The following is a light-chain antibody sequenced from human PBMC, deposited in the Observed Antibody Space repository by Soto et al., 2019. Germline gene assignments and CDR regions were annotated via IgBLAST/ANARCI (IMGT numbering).Light chain of an antibody. Sequence: DIQMTQSPSTLSASVGDRVTITCRASQSIGNWLAWYQQKPGKAPKLLIYKASSLESGVPSRFSATVSGTEFSLTITSLQPEDFATYYCQQLFDSPITFGQGTRLEI. J-gene: IGKJ5*01. V-gene: IGKV1-5*03. CDR3: QQLFDSPIT. CDR2: KAS. CDR1: QSIGNW.